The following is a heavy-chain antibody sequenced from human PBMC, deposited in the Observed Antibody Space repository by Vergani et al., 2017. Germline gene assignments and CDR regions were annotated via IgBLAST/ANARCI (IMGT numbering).Heavy chain of an antibody. CDR3: ARDQKIGLYGSGSYYFYYFGMDV. V-gene: IGHV1-18*01. CDR2: ISAYNGNT. CDR1: GYTFTSYG. J-gene: IGHJ6*02. D-gene: IGHD3-10*01. Sequence: QVQLVQSGAEVKKPGASVKVSCKASGYTFTSYGISWVRQAPGQGLEWMGWISAYNGNTNYAQKLQGRVTMTTDTSTSTGYMELRSLRSDYTAVYYCARDQKIGLYGSGSYYFYYFGMDVWGQGTTVTVSS.